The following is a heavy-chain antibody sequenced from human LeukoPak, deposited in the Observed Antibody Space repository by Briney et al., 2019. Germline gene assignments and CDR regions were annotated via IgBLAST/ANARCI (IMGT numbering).Heavy chain of an antibody. CDR3: ARDLYYDSSGYYGGYFDY. CDR2: ISSSSSYT. J-gene: IGHJ4*02. V-gene: IGHV3-21*01. CDR1: GFTFSSYS. Sequence: GGSLRLSCAASGFTFSSYSMNWVRQAPGKGLEWVSSISSSSSYTYYADSVKGRFTISRDNAKNSLYLQMNSLRAEDTAVYYCARDLYYDSSGYYGGYFDYWGQGTLVTVSS. D-gene: IGHD3-22*01.